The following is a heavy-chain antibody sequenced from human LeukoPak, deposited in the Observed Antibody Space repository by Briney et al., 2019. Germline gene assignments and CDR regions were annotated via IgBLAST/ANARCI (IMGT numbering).Heavy chain of an antibody. CDR2: LNWSGGKT. D-gene: IGHD6-19*01. CDR3: ARSASVAADYYFDS. Sequence: GGSLRLSCVASGFKFDDRGMSWVRQAPGKGLEWVSGLNWSGGKTGYADSVKGRFTISRDNSKNFVVLQMNSLRVEDTAFYYCARSASVAADYYFDSWGQGTLVTVSS. J-gene: IGHJ4*02. CDR1: GFKFDDRG. V-gene: IGHV3-20*04.